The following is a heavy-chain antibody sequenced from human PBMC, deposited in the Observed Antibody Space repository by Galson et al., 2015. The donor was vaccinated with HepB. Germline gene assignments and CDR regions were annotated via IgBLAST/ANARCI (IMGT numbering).Heavy chain of an antibody. Sequence: QSGAEVKKPGESLKISCKDSGHSFTSYWIGWVRQMPGKGLEWMGIIYPGDSETRYSPSFQGQVTISADKSVSTAYLQWSSLRASDSAIYYCARPPWGSPPRGPQPWGQGTLVTVSS. CDR2: IYPGDSET. V-gene: IGHV5-51*01. CDR1: GHSFTSYW. CDR3: ARPPWGSPPRGPQP. J-gene: IGHJ5*02. D-gene: IGHD7-27*01.